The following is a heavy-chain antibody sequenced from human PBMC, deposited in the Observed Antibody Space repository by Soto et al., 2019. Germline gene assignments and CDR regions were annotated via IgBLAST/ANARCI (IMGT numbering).Heavy chain of an antibody. D-gene: IGHD3-16*01. CDR1: GFTFSSYW. CDR3: ARDCWALGGAFDI. J-gene: IGHJ3*02. Sequence: GGSLRLSCAASGFTFSSYWMSWVRQAPGKGLEWVANIKQDGSEKYYVDSVKGRFTISRDNAKNSLYLQMNSLRAEDAAVYYGARDCWALGGAFDIWGQGTMVTVSS. V-gene: IGHV3-7*03. CDR2: IKQDGSEK.